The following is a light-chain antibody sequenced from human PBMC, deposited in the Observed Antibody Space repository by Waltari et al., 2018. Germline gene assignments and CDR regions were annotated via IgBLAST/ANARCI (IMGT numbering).Light chain of an antibody. CDR3: QQYIATPFT. CDR1: QSVLSNSNNENY. V-gene: IGKV4-1*01. CDR2: WAS. J-gene: IGKJ3*01. Sequence: DFVMTQSPDSLSVSLGERATINCKSSQSVLSNSNNENYLAWYQQKPGQPPKVLIYWASSREAGVPDRFSGSGSGTDFTLAISSLQAEDVAVYYCQQYIATPFTFGPGTRVDI.